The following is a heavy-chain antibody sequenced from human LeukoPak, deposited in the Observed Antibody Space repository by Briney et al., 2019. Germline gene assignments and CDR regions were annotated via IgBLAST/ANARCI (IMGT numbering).Heavy chain of an antibody. CDR3: ARREGSDLCRVDY. CDR1: GYRFTNYW. Sequence: GESLKISFTGSGYRFTNYWIGWVRPMPGKGLEWMGIINPSGGDTKYSPSFQGQVTISADESFNTAYLQWSSLKASDTAMYYCARREGSDLCRVDYWGQGTLVTVSS. D-gene: IGHD2-21*02. J-gene: IGHJ4*02. V-gene: IGHV5-51*01. CDR2: INPSGGDT.